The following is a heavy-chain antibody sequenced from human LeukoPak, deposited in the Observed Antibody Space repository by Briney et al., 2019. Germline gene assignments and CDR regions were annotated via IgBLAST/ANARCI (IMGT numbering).Heavy chain of an antibody. V-gene: IGHV1-2*06. CDR1: GYTFTGYY. Sequence: ASVKLSCKFSGYTFTGYYMHWVRQAPGQGLEGMGRINPNSGGTNYAQKFQGRVTMTRDTSISTAYLELSRLRSDDTAVYYCARDIAATVSGTDYWGQGTLVTVSS. CDR3: ARDIAATVSGTDY. D-gene: IGHD4-11*01. CDR2: INPNSGGT. J-gene: IGHJ4*02.